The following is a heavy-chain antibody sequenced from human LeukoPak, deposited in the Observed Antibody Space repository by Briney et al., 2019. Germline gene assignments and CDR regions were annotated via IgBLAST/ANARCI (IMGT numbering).Heavy chain of an antibody. Sequence: PSETLSLTCAVYGGSFRGYYWSWIRQPPGKGLEWIGEIIHSGITNYNPSLTSRVTISVDTSKSQFSLKLSSVTAADTAVYYCARGSPIVTTNGYFNYWGQGTLVTVSS. CDR3: ARGSPIVTTNGYFNY. V-gene: IGHV4-34*01. CDR1: GGSFRGYY. D-gene: IGHD5-12*01. CDR2: IIHSGIT. J-gene: IGHJ4*02.